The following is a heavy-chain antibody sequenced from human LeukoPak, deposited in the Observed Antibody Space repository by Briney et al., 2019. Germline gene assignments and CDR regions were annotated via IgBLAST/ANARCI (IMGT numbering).Heavy chain of an antibody. D-gene: IGHD1-20*01. CDR1: GYTFTGYY. CDR3: ARVRRRITDYDAFDI. V-gene: IGHV1-2*06. CDR2: INPNSGGT. J-gene: IGHJ3*02. Sequence: GASVKVSCKASGYTFTGYYMHWVRQALGQGLEWMGRINPNSGGTNYAQKFQGRVTMTRDTSISTAYMELSRLRSDDTAVYYCARVRRRITDYDAFDIWGQGTMVTVSS.